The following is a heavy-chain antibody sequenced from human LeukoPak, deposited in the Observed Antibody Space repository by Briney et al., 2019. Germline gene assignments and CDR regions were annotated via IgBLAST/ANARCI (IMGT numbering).Heavy chain of an antibody. D-gene: IGHD1-26*01. J-gene: IGHJ4*02. Sequence: SVKVSCKASGYTFTSYYMHWVRQAPGQGLEWMGGIIPIFGTANYAQKFQGRVTITADESTSTAYMELSSLRSEDTAVYYCYSGSYYVADFDYWGQGTLVTVSS. CDR1: GYTFTSYY. CDR3: YSGSYYVADFDY. CDR2: IIPIFGTA. V-gene: IGHV1-69*13.